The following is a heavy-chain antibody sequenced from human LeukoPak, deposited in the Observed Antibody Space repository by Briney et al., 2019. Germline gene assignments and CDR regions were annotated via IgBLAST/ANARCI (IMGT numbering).Heavy chain of an antibody. V-gene: IGHV3-20*04. J-gene: IGHJ4*02. CDR2: IGKNGGNP. Sequence: PGGSLRLSCAASEFTFDDYAMSGVRQAPGKGLEWVSGIGKNGGNPGYADSVKGRFTISRDNAKNSLYLQMNSLRAEDTALFFCTWDPGTVAIDYWGRGTLVTVSS. CDR3: TWDPGTVAIDY. CDR1: EFTFDDYA. D-gene: IGHD6-19*01.